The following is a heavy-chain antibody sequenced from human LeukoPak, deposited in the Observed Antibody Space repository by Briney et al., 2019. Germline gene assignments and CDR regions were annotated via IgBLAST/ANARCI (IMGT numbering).Heavy chain of an antibody. D-gene: IGHD3-9*01. CDR3: ARAMTWYYDILTGYSN. Sequence: GASVKVSCKASGGTFSSYAISWVRQAPGQGLEWMGGIIPIFGTANYAQKFQGRDTITADESTSTAYMELSSLRSEDTAVYYCARAMTWYYDILTGYSNWGQGTLVTVSS. CDR1: GGTFSSYA. J-gene: IGHJ4*02. V-gene: IGHV1-69*13. CDR2: IIPIFGTA.